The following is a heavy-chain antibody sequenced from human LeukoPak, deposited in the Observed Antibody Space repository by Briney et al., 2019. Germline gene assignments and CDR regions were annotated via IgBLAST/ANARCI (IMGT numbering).Heavy chain of an antibody. CDR2: IGTYNGNP. CDR3: AREDPGGAFDV. J-gene: IGHJ3*01. CDR1: GYTFTTYA. D-gene: IGHD3-16*01. Sequence: GASVKVSCKASGYTFTTYAISWVRQAPGQGLEWMGWIGTYNGNPDYTQNLQGRVTMTTDTSTSTAYMELRKLKSDDTAVYDCAREDPGGAFDVWGRGTMVTVSS. V-gene: IGHV1-18*01.